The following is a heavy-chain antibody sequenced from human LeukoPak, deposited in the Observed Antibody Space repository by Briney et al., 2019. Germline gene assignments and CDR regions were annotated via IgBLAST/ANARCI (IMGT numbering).Heavy chain of an antibody. D-gene: IGHD1-26*01. J-gene: IGHJ4*02. CDR3: ARGGPTVGTDY. CDR2: IKEDGSEK. CDR1: GFTFSSYS. Sequence: GGSLRLSCAASGFTFSSYSVNWVRQAPGKGLEWVANIKEDGSEKYYVDSVKGRFTVSRDNAKNSLYLQINSLRADDTAVYYCARGGPTVGTDYWGQGTLVTVSS. V-gene: IGHV3-7*01.